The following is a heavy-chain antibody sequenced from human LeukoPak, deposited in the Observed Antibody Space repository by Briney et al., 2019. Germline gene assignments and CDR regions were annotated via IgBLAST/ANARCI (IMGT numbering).Heavy chain of an antibody. CDR3: ARDLGSAWGYFDY. Sequence: SETLSLTCIVSGGSISSYYWSWIRQPPGKGLEWIGYIYYSGSTNYNPSLKSRVTISVDTSKNQFSLKLSSVTAADTAVYYCARDLGSAWGYFDYWGQGTLVTVSS. CDR1: GGSISSYY. J-gene: IGHJ4*02. D-gene: IGHD2-15*01. V-gene: IGHV4-59*01. CDR2: IYYSGST.